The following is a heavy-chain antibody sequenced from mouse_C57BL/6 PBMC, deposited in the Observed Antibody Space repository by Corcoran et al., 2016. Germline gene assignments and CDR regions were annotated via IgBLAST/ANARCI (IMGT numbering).Heavy chain of an antibody. J-gene: IGHJ2*01. CDR3: ARDTTAP. D-gene: IGHD1-2*01. Sequence: QIQLVQSGPELKKPGETVKISCKASGYTFTTYGMSWVKQAPGKGLKWMGWINTYSGVPTYADDFKGRFAFSFETSASTAYLQINNLKNEDTATYFCARDTTAPWGQGTTLTVSS. CDR2: INTYSGVP. CDR1: GYTFTTYG. V-gene: IGHV9-3*01.